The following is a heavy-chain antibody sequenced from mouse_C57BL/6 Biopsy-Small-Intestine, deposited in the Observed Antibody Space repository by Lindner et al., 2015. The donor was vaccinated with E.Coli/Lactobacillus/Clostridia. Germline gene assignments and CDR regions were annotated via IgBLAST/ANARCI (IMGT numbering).Heavy chain of an antibody. J-gene: IGHJ2*01. CDR1: GYTFTNYW. CDR2: IYPGGDNT. V-gene: IGHV1-63*01. CDR3: ARFYDYDGGYFDY. D-gene: IGHD2-4*01. Sequence: VQLQESGGEVVRTGTSVKVSCKTSGYTFTNYWIGWAKQRPGQGLEWIGDIYPGGDNTNYSEKFKGKATLTADKSSNKAYMQFSSLTSEDSAIYYCARFYDYDGGYFDYWGQGTTLIVSS.